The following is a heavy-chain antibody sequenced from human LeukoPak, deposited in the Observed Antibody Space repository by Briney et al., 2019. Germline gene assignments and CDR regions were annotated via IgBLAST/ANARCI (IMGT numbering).Heavy chain of an antibody. CDR3: AKDQGSSFTIDY. Sequence: PGGSLRLSCAASGFTVSSNYMNWVRQAPGKGLEWVSVIYSGGSTYYADSVKGRFTISRDNSKNTLYLQMNSLRAEDTAVYYCAKDQGSSFTIDYWGQGTLVTVS. D-gene: IGHD2-2*01. J-gene: IGHJ4*02. CDR1: GFTVSSNY. CDR2: IYSGGST. V-gene: IGHV3-53*01.